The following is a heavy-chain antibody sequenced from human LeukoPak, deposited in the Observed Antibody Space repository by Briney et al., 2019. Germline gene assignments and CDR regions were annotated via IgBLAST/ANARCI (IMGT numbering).Heavy chain of an antibody. V-gene: IGHV4-39*01. D-gene: IGHD6-6*01. CDR3: ARRYSSSSLDY. Sequence: SETLSLTCTVYGGSISSSSYYWGWIRQPPGKGLEWIGSIYYSGSTYYNPSLKSRVTISVDTSKNQFSLKLSSVTAADTAVYYCARRYSSSSLDYWGQGTLVTVSS. CDR2: IYYSGST. CDR1: GGSISSSSYY. J-gene: IGHJ4*02.